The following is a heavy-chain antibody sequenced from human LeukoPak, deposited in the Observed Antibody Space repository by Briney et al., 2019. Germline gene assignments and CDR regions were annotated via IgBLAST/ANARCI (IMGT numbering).Heavy chain of an antibody. V-gene: IGHV3-11*01. D-gene: IGHD3-22*01. CDR2: ISSSGSTI. CDR3: ARDPSDYDSSGYFDY. Sequence: PGGSLRLSCAASGFTFSDYYMSWIRQAPGKGLEWVSYISSSGSTIYYADSVKGRFTISRDNAKNSLYLQMNSLRAEDTAVYYCARDPSDYDSSGYFDYWGQGTLVTVSS. CDR1: GFTFSDYY. J-gene: IGHJ4*02.